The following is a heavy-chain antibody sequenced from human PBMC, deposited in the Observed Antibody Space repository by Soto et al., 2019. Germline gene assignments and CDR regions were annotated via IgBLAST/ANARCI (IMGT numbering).Heavy chain of an antibody. D-gene: IGHD3-22*01. CDR3: ARLGGYYQAFDS. Sequence: SETLSLTCTVSGDSISSSYWSWIRQSPGKGLEWIGYIYYTGTTKYNPSLKSRVTISVDSSKNQFSLKLDSVTAADTAVYYCARLGGYYQAFDSWGQGTLVTVSS. CDR1: GDSISSSY. V-gene: IGHV4-59*08. J-gene: IGHJ4*02. CDR2: IYYTGTT.